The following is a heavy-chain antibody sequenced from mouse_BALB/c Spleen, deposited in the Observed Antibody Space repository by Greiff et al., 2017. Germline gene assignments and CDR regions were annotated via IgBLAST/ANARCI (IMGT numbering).Heavy chain of an antibody. CDR1: GFSLTSYG. CDR3: ASPMITTRGYYAMDY. J-gene: IGHJ4*01. CDR2: IWSGGST. Sequence: VKLMESGPGLVQPSQSLSITCTVSGFSLTSYGVHWVHQSPGKGLEWLGVIWSGGSTDYNAAFISRLSISKDNSKSQVFFKMNSLQANDTAIYYCASPMITTRGYYAMDYWGQGTSVTVSS. V-gene: IGHV2-2*02. D-gene: IGHD2-4*01.